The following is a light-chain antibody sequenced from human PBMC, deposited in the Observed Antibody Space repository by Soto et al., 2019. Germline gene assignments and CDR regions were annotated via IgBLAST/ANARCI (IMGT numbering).Light chain of an antibody. J-gene: IGKJ1*01. V-gene: IGKV3-15*01. CDR2: GAS. CDR1: QSVSSS. Sequence: EIVMTQSPATLSVSPGERATLSCRANQSVSSSLAWYQQKPGQAPRLLIHGASTRATGIPARFSGSGSGTDFTLTISSLQSEDFAVYYCQQYNEWPGTFGQGTKVEIK. CDR3: QQYNEWPGT.